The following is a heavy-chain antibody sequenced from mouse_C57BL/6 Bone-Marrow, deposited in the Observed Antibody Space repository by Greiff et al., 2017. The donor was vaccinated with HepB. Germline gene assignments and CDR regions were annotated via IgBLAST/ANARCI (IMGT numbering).Heavy chain of an antibody. Sequence: QVQLKEPGAELVKPGASVKLSCKASGYTFTSYWMHWVKQRPGQGLEWIGMIHPNSGSTNYNEKFKSKATLTVDKSSSTAYMQLSSLTSEDSAVYYCARESYYYGSSYENYFDYWGQGTTLTVSS. V-gene: IGHV1-64*01. J-gene: IGHJ2*01. CDR1: GYTFTSYW. CDR2: IHPNSGST. D-gene: IGHD1-1*01. CDR3: ARESYYYGSSYENYFDY.